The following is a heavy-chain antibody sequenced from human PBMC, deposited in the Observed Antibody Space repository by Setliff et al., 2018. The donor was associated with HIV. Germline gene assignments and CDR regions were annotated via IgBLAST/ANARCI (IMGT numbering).Heavy chain of an antibody. D-gene: IGHD4-17*01. J-gene: IGHJ2*01. CDR2: INSGTGNT. V-gene: IGHV1-3*01. CDR3: TNSVTDASYWYFIH. CDR1: GFIFTNYG. Sequence: ASVKVSCKASGFIFTNYGIHWVRQAPGHSLEWMGFINSGTGNTIYSQKFQGRVTFSRDTSARTAYMELSSLRSEDTAVYYCTNSVTDASYWYFIHWGRGSPVTVSS.